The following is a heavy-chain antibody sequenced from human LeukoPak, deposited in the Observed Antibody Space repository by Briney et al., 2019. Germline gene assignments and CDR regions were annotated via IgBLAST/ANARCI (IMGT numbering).Heavy chain of an antibody. V-gene: IGHV2-5*01. CDR1: GFSLGSSGVG. Sequence: SGPTLVKPTQTLTLTCTFSGFSLGSSGVGVGWIRQPPGKALEWLALIYWNGDIRYSRSLKSRLTITKDTSKNQVVLTMTNMDPVDTATYYCAHPLEVQWLVAFDSWGQGTLVTVSS. CDR3: AHPLEVQWLVAFDS. J-gene: IGHJ4*02. D-gene: IGHD6-19*01. CDR2: IYWNGDI.